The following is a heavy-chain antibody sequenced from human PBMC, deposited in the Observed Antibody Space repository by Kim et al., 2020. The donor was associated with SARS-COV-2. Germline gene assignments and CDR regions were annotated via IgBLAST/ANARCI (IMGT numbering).Heavy chain of an antibody. CDR2: IYSGGST. Sequence: GGSLRRSCAASGFTVSSNYMSWVHQAPGKGLEWVSVIYSGGSTYYADSVKGRFTISRDNSKNTLYLQMNSLRAEDTAVYYCARVNIVATYFDYWGQGTLVTVSS. D-gene: IGHD5-12*01. CDR3: ARVNIVATYFDY. CDR1: GFTVSSNY. V-gene: IGHV3-66*01. J-gene: IGHJ4*02.